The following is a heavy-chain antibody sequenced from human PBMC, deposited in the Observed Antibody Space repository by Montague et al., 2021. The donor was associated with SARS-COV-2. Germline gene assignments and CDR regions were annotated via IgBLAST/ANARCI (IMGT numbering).Heavy chain of an antibody. V-gene: IGHV2-70*11. J-gene: IGHJ3*02. CDR1: GFSLSTSGMC. Sequence: PALVKPTQILTLTCTFSGFSLSTSGMCVSWIRQPPGKALEWLARIDWDDDKYYSTSLKTRLTISKDTSKNQVVLTMTNMDPVDTATYYCARILATVNAFDIWGQGTMVTVSS. D-gene: IGHD4-17*01. CDR3: ARILATVNAFDI. CDR2: IDWDDDK.